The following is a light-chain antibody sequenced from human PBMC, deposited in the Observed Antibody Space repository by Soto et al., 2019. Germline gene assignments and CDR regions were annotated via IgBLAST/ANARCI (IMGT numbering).Light chain of an antibody. V-gene: IGKV3-20*01. J-gene: IGKJ4*01. Sequence: EIVLTQSPGTLSLSPGERATLSCRASQSVSSSYLAWYQQKPGQAPRLLIYGASSRATGIPDRFSGSGAGTDFTLTISRLVPEDFAVYYCQQYGSSPPLTCGGGTKVEIK. CDR2: GAS. CDR1: QSVSSSY. CDR3: QQYGSSPPLT.